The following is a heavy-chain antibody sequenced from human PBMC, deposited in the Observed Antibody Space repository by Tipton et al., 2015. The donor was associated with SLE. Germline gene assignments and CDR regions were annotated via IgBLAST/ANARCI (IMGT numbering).Heavy chain of an antibody. CDR3: ARVIAAADYFDY. J-gene: IGHJ4*02. CDR2: IYHSGAA. V-gene: IGHV4-34*01. D-gene: IGHD6-13*01. Sequence: TLSLTCAVYGGSFSGYYWSWIRQPPGKGLEWIGSIYHSGAAYYNPSLKSRVTISVDKSKNQFSLKLSSVTAADTAVYYCARVIAAADYFDYWGQGTLVTVSS. CDR1: GGSFSGYY.